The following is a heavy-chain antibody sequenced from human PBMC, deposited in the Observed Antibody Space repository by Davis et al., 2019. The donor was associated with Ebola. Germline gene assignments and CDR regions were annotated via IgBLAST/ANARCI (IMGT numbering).Heavy chain of an antibody. CDR1: GFTFSSYA. D-gene: IGHD4-17*01. CDR3: ARGGYTVTTSFYYGMDV. V-gene: IGHV3-30-3*01. CDR2: ISYDGSNK. Sequence: GESLKISCAASGFTFSSYAMHWVRQAPGKGLEWVAVISYDGSNKYYADSVKGRFTISRDNSKNTLYLQMNSLRAGDTAVYYCARGGYTVTTSFYYGMDVWGQGTTVTVSS. J-gene: IGHJ6*02.